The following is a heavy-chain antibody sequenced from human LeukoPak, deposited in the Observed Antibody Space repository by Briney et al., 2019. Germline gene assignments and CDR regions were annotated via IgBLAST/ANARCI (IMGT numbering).Heavy chain of an antibody. V-gene: IGHV3-23*01. CDR3: ARSRGYYYYYMDV. Sequence: GGSLRLSCAASGFTFSSYGMSWVRQAPGKGLEWVSAISGSGGSTYYADSVKGRFTISRDNSKNTLYLQMGSLRAEDTAVYYCARSRGYYYYYMDVWGKGTTVTVSS. J-gene: IGHJ6*03. D-gene: IGHD3-10*01. CDR2: ISGSGGST. CDR1: GFTFSSYG.